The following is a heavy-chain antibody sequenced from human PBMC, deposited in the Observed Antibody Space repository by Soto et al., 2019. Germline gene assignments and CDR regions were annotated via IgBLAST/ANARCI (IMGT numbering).Heavy chain of an antibody. CDR1: GYTFTCYG. CDR3: ARDSSGAPDAFDI. CDR2: ISAYNGNT. Sequence: ASVKVSCKASGYTFTCYGMSWVRQAPRQGLEWMGWISAYNGNTNYAQKLQGRVTMTTDTSTSTAYMELRSLRSDDTAVYYCARDSSGAPDAFDIWGQATMVTVSS. V-gene: IGHV1-18*01. D-gene: IGHD3-10*01. J-gene: IGHJ3*02.